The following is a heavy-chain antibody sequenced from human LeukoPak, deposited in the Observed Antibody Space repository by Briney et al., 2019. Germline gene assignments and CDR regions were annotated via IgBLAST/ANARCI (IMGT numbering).Heavy chain of an antibody. CDR2: VYHSGST. V-gene: IGHV4-4*02. J-gene: IGHJ6*02. Sequence: SGTLSLTCAVSGGSISSNKWWSWVRQPPGKGLEWIGEVYHSGSTNYNPSLKSRVTISVDTSKNQFSLKLSSVTAADTAVYYCARYRLLYYYYYGMDVWGQGTTVTVSS. CDR1: GGSISSNKW. D-gene: IGHD2-15*01. CDR3: ARYRLLYYYYYGMDV.